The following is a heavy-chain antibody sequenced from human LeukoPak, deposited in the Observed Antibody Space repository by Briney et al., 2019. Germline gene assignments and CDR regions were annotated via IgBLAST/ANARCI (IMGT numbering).Heavy chain of an antibody. V-gene: IGHV4-39*07. D-gene: IGHD6-19*01. Sequence: SGGSLRLSCAASGFTFSTYGMNWVRQPPGKGLEWIGSIYYSGSTYYNPSLKSRVTISVDTSKNQFSLKLSSVTAADTAVYYCAREIPNSSGWVPHDYWGQGTLVTVSS. J-gene: IGHJ4*02. CDR2: IYYSGST. CDR3: AREIPNSSGWVPHDY. CDR1: GFTFSTYG.